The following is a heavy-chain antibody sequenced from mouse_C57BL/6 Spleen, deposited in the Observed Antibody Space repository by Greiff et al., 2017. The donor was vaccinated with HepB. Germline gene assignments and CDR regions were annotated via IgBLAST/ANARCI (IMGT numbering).Heavy chain of an antibody. J-gene: IGHJ3*01. D-gene: IGHD1-1*01. CDR1: GFNIKDYY. V-gene: IGHV14-2*01. CDR3: ARGYYGSSYSQAWFAY. CDR2: IDPEDGET. Sequence: EVKLVESGAELVKPGASVKLSCTASGFNIKDYYMHWVKQRTEQGLEWIGRIDPEDGETKYAPKFQGKATITADTSSNTAYLQLSSLTSEDTAVYYCARGYYGSSYSQAWFAYWGQGTLVTVSA.